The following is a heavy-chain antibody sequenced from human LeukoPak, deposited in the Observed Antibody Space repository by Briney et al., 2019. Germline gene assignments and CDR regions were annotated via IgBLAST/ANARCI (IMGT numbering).Heavy chain of an antibody. CDR1: GGSFSGYY. D-gene: IGHD4-17*01. CDR2: INHSGST. V-gene: IGHV4-34*01. Sequence: SETLSLTCAVYGGSFSGYYWSWIRQPPGKGLEWIGEINHSGSTNYNPSLKSRVTISVDTSKNQFSLKLSSVTAADTAVYYCAKGPRTTVQWAAGYYFDYWGQGTLVTVSS. CDR3: AKGPRTTVQWAAGYYFDY. J-gene: IGHJ4*02.